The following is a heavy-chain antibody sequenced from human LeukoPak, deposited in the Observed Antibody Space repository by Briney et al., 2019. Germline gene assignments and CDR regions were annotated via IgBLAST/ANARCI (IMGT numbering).Heavy chain of an antibody. D-gene: IGHD3-10*01. V-gene: IGHV4-30-4*08. Sequence: SETLSLTCTVSGDSINSSTYRWGWIRQPPGKGLEWIGYIYYSVTTYYNPSLKSRVTIEVDTSKNQFSLRLSSVTAADTAVYYCARVETSYYGSGTYEDWFDPWGQGTLVIVSS. J-gene: IGHJ5*02. CDR3: ARVETSYYGSGTYEDWFDP. CDR1: GDSINSSTYR. CDR2: IYYSVTT.